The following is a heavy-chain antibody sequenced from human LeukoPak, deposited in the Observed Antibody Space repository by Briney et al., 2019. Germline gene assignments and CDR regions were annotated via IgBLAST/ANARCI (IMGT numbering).Heavy chain of an antibody. CDR2: IFYSGTT. CDR3: GGIVVVIGTAGDAMDV. Sequence: SETLSLTCTVPGGSISSSTYYWGWIRQPPGKGLEWIGNIFYSGTTNYNPSLKSRVTISVDTSKKQFSLKLSSVTAADTAVYYCGGIVVVIGTAGDAMDVWGQGTTVTVSS. V-gene: IGHV4-39*07. J-gene: IGHJ6*02. CDR1: GGSISSSTYY. D-gene: IGHD2-15*01.